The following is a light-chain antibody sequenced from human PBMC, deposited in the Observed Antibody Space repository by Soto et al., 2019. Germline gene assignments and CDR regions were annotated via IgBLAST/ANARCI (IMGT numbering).Light chain of an antibody. V-gene: IGKV1-39*01. CDR3: QQSYSTPHT. CDR1: QSISSY. J-gene: IGKJ5*01. CDR2: AAS. Sequence: DLQITQSPSSLSASVGNRVTIPCQASQSISSYLNWYQQKPGKAPKLLIYAASSLQSGVPSRFSGSGSGTDFTLTISSLQPEDFATYYCQQSYSTPHTFGQGTRLEIK.